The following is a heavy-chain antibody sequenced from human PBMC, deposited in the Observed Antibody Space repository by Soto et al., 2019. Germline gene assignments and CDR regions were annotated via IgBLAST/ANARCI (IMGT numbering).Heavy chain of an antibody. CDR2: VKSKTDSETT. CDR3: TTNFGQSSLGFGS. CDR1: GLTFSNAW. D-gene: IGHD3-16*01. Sequence: EVQLVESGGGLVKPGGSLRLSCAASGLTFSNAWMSWVRQAPGKGLEWVGRVKSKTDSETTNYAAPVKGRFTISRDDSENTLYLQMNSLKTEDTAVYYCTTNFGQSSLGFGSWGQGTLVTVSS. V-gene: IGHV3-15*01. J-gene: IGHJ5*02.